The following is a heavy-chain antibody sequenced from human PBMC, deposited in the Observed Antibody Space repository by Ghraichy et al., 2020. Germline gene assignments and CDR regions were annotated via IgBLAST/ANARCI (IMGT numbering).Heavy chain of an antibody. CDR1: GGSINTYY. J-gene: IGHJ4*02. D-gene: IGHD6-19*01. Sequence: SETLSLTCTVSGGSINTYYWSCIRQPPGKGLEWIGYIYYSGSTNYNPSLESRVTISVDTSKNQFSLKLSSVTAADTAVYYCARGGSGPEWLVFRYWGQGTPVTLPS. V-gene: IGHV4-59*01. CDR3: ARGGSGPEWLVFRY. CDR2: IYYSGST.